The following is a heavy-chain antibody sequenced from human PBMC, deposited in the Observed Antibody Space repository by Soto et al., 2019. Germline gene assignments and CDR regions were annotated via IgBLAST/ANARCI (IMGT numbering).Heavy chain of an antibody. CDR3: ARDILLWFGELPPRAHDAFDI. J-gene: IGHJ3*02. CDR2: INYSGST. CDR1: GGSISSGGYF. Sequence: QVQLQESGPGLVKPSQTLSLTCTVSGGSISSGGYFWSLIRQHPGKGLEWIGDINYSGSTYSNPSLKSRVTISVDTSKNQFALKLSSVTAADTAVYYCARDILLWFGELPPRAHDAFDICGQGIMVTVSS. D-gene: IGHD3-10*01. V-gene: IGHV4-31*03.